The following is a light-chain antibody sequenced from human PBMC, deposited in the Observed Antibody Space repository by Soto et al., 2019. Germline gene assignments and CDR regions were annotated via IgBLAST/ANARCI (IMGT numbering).Light chain of an antibody. CDR2: GAS. CDR1: QSVNSI. CDR3: QQYVNWPPWT. Sequence: EIVMTQSPATLSVSPGERATLSCRASQSVNSILAWYQQKPGQAPRLLIYGASTRSTGIPARFSGSGSGTEFTVTITSLQSADFAVYYCQQYVNWPPWTFGQGTKVEIK. J-gene: IGKJ1*01. V-gene: IGKV3-15*01.